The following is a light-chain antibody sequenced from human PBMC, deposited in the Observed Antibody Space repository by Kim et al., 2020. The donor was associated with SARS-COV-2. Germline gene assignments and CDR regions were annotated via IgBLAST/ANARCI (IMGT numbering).Light chain of an antibody. CDR3: QVLEKSSDHRV. CDR1: DFGTKS. J-gene: IGLJ3*02. V-gene: IGLV3-21*01. CDR2: YDT. Sequence: PGTTANITCGGDDFGTKSVHWYQQRSGQAPVLLIYYDTIRPSGISERFSGSHSGNTATLTISRVEAGDEADYFCQVLEKSSDHRVFGGGTQLTVL.